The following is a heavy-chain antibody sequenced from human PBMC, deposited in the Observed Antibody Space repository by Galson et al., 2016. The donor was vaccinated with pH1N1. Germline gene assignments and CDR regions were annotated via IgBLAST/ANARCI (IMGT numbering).Heavy chain of an antibody. Sequence: LRLSCAASGFTFSSYVIHWVRQAPGKGLEWVSSISATGISTYYADPVKGRFTISRDNSKNTMYLQMDSLRAEDTALYYCAKDFSHYIPSTGSFDYWGRGALVTVSS. J-gene: IGHJ4*02. CDR2: ISATGIST. V-gene: IGHV3-23*01. D-gene: IGHD1-14*01. CDR1: GFTFSSYV. CDR3: AKDFSHYIPSTGSFDY.